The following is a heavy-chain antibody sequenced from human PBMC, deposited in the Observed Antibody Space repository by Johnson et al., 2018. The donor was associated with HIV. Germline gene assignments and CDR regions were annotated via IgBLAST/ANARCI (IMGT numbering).Heavy chain of an antibody. CDR3: AKLRDYYDSSGWPNAFDI. CDR2: IWYDGSNK. D-gene: IGHD3-22*01. V-gene: IGHV3-33*06. Sequence: QVQLVESGGGVVQPGTSLRLSCAASGFNFSTYGMHWVRQAPGKGLEWVAVIWYDGSNKYYADSVKGRFTISRDNSKNTLYLQMNSLRAEDTAVYYCAKLRDYYDSSGWPNAFDIWGQGTMVTVSS. J-gene: IGHJ3*02. CDR1: GFNFSTYG.